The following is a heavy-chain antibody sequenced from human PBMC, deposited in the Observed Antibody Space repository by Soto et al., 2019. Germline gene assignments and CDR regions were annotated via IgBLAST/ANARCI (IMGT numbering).Heavy chain of an antibody. CDR1: GGSISSYY. CDR2: IYYSGST. D-gene: IGHD3-3*01. J-gene: IGHJ6*02. V-gene: IGHV4-59*01. Sequence: SETLSLTCTVSGGSISSYYWSWIRQPPGKGLEWIGYIYYSGSTNYNPSLKSRVTISVDTSKNQFSLKLSSVTAADTAVCYCARENYDFWSGYYTGSYYGMDVWGQGTTVT. CDR3: ARENYDFWSGYYTGSYYGMDV.